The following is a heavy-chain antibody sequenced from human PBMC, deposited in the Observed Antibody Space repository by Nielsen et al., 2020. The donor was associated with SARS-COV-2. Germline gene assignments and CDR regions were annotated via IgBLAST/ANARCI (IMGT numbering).Heavy chain of an antibody. CDR3: ARDREQWLVTPARH. V-gene: IGHV1-3*01. CDR1: GYTFTSYA. Sequence: ASVKVSCKASGYTFTSYAMHWVRQAPGQRLEWMGWINAGNGNTKYSQKFQGRVTITRDTSASTAYMELSSLRADDTAVYYCARDREQWLVTPARHWGQGTLVTVSP. D-gene: IGHD6-19*01. CDR2: INAGNGNT. J-gene: IGHJ4*01.